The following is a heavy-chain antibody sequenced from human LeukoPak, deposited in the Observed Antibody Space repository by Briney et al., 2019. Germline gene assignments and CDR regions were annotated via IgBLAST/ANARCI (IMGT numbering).Heavy chain of an antibody. CDR3: ARPSRDGYNYDGFDI. Sequence: ASVKVSCKASGYTFTSYYMHWVRQAPGQGLEWMGIINPSGGSTSYAQKFQRRVTMTRDTSTSTVYMELSSLRSEDTAVYYCARPSRDGYNYDGFDIWGQGTMVTVSS. J-gene: IGHJ3*02. CDR2: INPSGGST. V-gene: IGHV1-46*01. CDR1: GYTFTSYY. D-gene: IGHD5-24*01.